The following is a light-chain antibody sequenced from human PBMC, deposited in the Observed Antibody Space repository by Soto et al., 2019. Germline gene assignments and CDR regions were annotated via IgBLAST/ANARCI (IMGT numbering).Light chain of an antibody. J-gene: IGLJ1*01. CDR3: SSYAGSXNFV. CDR2: EVS. Sequence: QSALTQPPSASGSPGQSVTISCTGTSSDVGGYNYVSWYQQHPGKAPKLMIYEVSKRPSGVPDRFSGSKSGNTASLTVSGLQAEDEADYYCSSYAGSXNFVFGTGTKX. CDR1: SSDVGGYNY. V-gene: IGLV2-8*01.